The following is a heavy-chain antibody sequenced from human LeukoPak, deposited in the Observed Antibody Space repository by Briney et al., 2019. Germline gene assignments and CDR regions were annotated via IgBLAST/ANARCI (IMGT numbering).Heavy chain of an antibody. V-gene: IGHV4-59*08. CDR1: GVSISSYY. CDR2: IYYSGST. J-gene: IGHJ4*02. CDR3: ARGTRNFDY. Sequence: SETLSLTCTVSGVSISSYYWSWIRQPPGKGLEWIGYIYYSGSTNYNPSLKSRVTISVDTSKNQFSLKLSSVTAADTAVYYCARGTRNFDYWGQGTLVTVFS. D-gene: IGHD3/OR15-3a*01.